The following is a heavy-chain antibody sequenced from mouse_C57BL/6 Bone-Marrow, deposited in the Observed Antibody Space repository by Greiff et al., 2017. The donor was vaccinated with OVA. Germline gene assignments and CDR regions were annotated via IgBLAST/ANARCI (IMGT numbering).Heavy chain of an antibody. J-gene: IGHJ4*01. V-gene: IGHV3-8*01. CDR2: ISYSGST. CDR3: ARLDTTVVAPDAMDY. Sequence: EVQLQESGPGLAKPSQTLSLPCSVTGYSITSDYWNWIRKFPGNKLEYMGYISYSGSTYYNPSLKSRISITRDTSKNQYYLHLNSVTTEDTATYYGARLDTTVVAPDAMDYWGQGTSVTVSS. D-gene: IGHD1-1*01. CDR1: GYSITSDY.